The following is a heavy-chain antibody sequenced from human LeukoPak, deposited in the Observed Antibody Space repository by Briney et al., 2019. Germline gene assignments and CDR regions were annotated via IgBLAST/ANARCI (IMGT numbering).Heavy chain of an antibody. CDR3: TTRSPARYCSDGACHSSADY. D-gene: IGHD2-15*01. CDR2: IKSKVDGGTP. V-gene: IGHV3-15*07. J-gene: IGHJ4*02. CDR1: GFSFSDAW. Sequence: PGGSLRLSCAASGFSFSDAWMNWVRQAPGKGLEWVGHIKSKVDGGTPDYVAPVKGRFTISRDDSRNTLYLQMSSLNTKDTAVYYCTTRSPARYCSDGACHSSADYWGQGTLVTVSS.